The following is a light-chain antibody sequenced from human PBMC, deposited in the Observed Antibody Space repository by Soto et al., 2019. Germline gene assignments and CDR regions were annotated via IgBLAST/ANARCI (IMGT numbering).Light chain of an antibody. CDR2: KAS. CDR1: QSIGSR. CDR3: LQYNSFSFT. Sequence: DIQMTQSPSTLSASVGDRVTITCRANQSIGSRLAWYQQKPGTAPKLLIYKASNLEPGVSSRFSARGSETEFSLTVSSLQPDDSATYYCLQYNSFSFTFGPGTKVDFK. J-gene: IGKJ3*01. V-gene: IGKV1-5*03.